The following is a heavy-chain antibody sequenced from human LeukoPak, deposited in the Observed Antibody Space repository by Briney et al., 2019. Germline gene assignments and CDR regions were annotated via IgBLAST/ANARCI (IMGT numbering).Heavy chain of an antibody. D-gene: IGHD6-13*01. CDR1: GISFSEYW. CDR2: INQDGSQK. Sequence: TGGSLRLSCAASGISFSEYWMHWIRQAPGKGLEWVANINQDGSQKYYVDSVKGRFTISRDTAKNSLDLQMNSLRAEDTAVYYCARIDSSSWYNWFDPWGQGTLVTVSS. CDR3: ARIDSSSWYNWFDP. V-gene: IGHV3-7*01. J-gene: IGHJ5*02.